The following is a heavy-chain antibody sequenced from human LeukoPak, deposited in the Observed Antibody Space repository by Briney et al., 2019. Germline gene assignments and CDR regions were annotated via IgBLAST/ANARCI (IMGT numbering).Heavy chain of an antibody. Sequence: PSETLSLTCTVSGGSISSGDYYWSWIRQPPGKGLEWIGYIYYSGSSYYNPSLKSRVTISVDTSKNQFSLKLSSVTAADTAVYYCARDRKDSYNYYGMDVWGQGTTVTVSS. J-gene: IGHJ6*02. V-gene: IGHV4-30-4*02. CDR1: GGSISSGDYY. CDR3: ARDRKDSYNYYGMDV. CDR2: IYYSGSS.